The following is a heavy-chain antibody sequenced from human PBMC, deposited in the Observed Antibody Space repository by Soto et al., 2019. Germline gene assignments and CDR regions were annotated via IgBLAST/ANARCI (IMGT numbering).Heavy chain of an antibody. J-gene: IGHJ4*02. CDR2: IYYSGST. V-gene: IGHV4-61*01. Sequence: WETLSLTCTVSGVSVSSGSNYWSWIGQPPGKGLEWIGYIYYSGSTNYNPSLKSRVTISVDTSKNQFSLKLSSVTAADTAVYYCARLKTRRYFAYGGQGTLVTVS. CDR3: ARLKTRRYFAY. CDR1: GVSVSSGSNY.